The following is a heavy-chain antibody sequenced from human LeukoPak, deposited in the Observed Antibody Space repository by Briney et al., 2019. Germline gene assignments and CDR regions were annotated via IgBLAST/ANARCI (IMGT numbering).Heavy chain of an antibody. CDR2: INHSGST. D-gene: IGHD3-3*01. V-gene: IGHV4-34*01. Sequence: PSETLSLTCAVYGGSFSGYYWSWIRQPPGKGLEWIGEINHSGSTNYNPSLKSRVTISVDTSKNQFSLKLSSVTAADTAVYYCARGRSWCGYSFDYWGQGTLVTVSS. CDR1: GGSFSGYY. CDR3: ARGRSWCGYSFDY. J-gene: IGHJ4*02.